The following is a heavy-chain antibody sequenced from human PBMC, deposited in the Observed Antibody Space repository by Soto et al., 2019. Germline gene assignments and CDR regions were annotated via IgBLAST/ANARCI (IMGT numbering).Heavy chain of an antibody. Sequence: ASVKVSCKAPAETFTSYYIHWVRQAPGHGLEWMGIINPNGCSTRFAQTFQGRITMTTDTSTSTVYMELRSLRCEDTAVYYCARVWYYDDIIGDPGYYFDYWGQGTLVTVSS. V-gene: IGHV1-46*01. CDR3: ARVWYYDDIIGDPGYYFDY. CDR1: AETFTSYY. J-gene: IGHJ4*02. D-gene: IGHD3-22*01. CDR2: INPNGCST.